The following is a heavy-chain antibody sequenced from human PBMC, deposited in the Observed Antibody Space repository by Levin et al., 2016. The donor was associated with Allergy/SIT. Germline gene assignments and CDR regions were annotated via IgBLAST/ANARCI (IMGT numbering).Heavy chain of an antibody. CDR2: IYYTGNT. CDR1: GGSITSGYHY. V-gene: IGHV4-30-4*08. Sequence: SETLSLTCSVSGGSITSGYHYWNWVRQRPGKGLEWIGNIYYTGNTYYNPSLKSRLSISMDTSKNQFSLKLSSVTAADTAVYYCAREGFDYYMDVWGKGTTVTVSS. CDR3: AREGFDYYMDV. D-gene: IGHD3-3*01. J-gene: IGHJ6*03.